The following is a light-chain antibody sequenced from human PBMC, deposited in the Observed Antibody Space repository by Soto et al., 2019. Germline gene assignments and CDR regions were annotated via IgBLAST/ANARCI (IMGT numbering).Light chain of an antibody. CDR2: DVS. CDR3: CSYTTTTSRV. V-gene: IGLV2-14*03. J-gene: IGLJ1*01. CDR1: SSDVGHYNY. Sequence: SALTQPASVSGSPGQSITISCTGTSSDVGHYNYVSWYQQHPGNAPKLVIYDVSIRASGVSDRFSGSKSGNTASLTISGLQAEDEADYYCCSYTTTTSRVFGTGTKVTVL.